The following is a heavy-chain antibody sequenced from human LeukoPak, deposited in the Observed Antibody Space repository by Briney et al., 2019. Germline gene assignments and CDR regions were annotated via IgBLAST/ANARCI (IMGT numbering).Heavy chain of an antibody. CDR2: ISGSGGST. J-gene: IGHJ3*02. V-gene: IGHV3-23*01. D-gene: IGHD3-9*01. Sequence: GGSLRLSCAASGFTFSSYAMSWVRQAPGKGLEWVSAISGSGGSTYYADSVKGRFTISRDNSKNTLYLQMNSLRAEDTAVYYCAKDPVRYFDWASPDAFDIWGHGTMVTVSS. CDR3: AKDPVRYFDWASPDAFDI. CDR1: GFTFSSYA.